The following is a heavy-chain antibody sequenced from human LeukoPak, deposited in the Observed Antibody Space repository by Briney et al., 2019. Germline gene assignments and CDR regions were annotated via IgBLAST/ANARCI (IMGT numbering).Heavy chain of an antibody. J-gene: IGHJ4*02. Sequence: GGTLRLSCAASGFSFSNYAMSWVLQAPGKGLEWVSAVSGSGGSTYYTDSVKGRFTISRDNSKNTLYLQMNSLRAEDTAVYYCAKPAKTDYVDYWGQGTLVTVSS. V-gene: IGHV3-23*01. CDR1: GFSFSNYA. D-gene: IGHD4/OR15-4a*01. CDR2: VSGSGGST. CDR3: AKPAKTDYVDY.